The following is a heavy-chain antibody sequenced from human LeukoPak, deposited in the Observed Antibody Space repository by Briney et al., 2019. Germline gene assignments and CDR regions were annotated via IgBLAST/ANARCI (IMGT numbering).Heavy chain of an antibody. D-gene: IGHD3-22*01. V-gene: IGHV3-30*18. Sequence: GGSLRLSCAASAFTISSYWMSWVRQAPGKGLEWVAVISYDGSNKYYADSVKGRFTISRDNSKNTLYLQMNSLRAEDTAVYYCAKDHSSGSLDYWGQGTLVTVSS. J-gene: IGHJ4*02. CDR2: ISYDGSNK. CDR1: AFTISSYW. CDR3: AKDHSSGSLDY.